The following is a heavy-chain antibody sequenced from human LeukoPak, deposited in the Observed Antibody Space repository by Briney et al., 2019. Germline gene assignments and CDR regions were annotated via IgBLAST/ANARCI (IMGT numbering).Heavy chain of an antibody. CDR3: ARHEVKGPTDAFDI. CDR1: GGSISSYY. CDR2: ISTSGST. Sequence: SETLSLTCTVSGGSISSYYWSWIRQPAGKGLESIGHISTSGSTNYNPSLKSRVTISVDTSKNQFSLKLSSVTAADTAVYYCARHEVKGPTDAFDIWGQGTMVTVSS. V-gene: IGHV4-4*08. D-gene: IGHD3-22*01. J-gene: IGHJ3*02.